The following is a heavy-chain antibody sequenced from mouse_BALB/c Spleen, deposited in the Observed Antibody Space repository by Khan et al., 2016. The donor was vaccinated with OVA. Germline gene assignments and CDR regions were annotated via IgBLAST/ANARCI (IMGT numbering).Heavy chain of an antibody. CDR1: GYTFTSYY. CDR3: TRRYDYAYYAMDY. J-gene: IGHJ4*01. D-gene: IGHD2-4*01. CDR2: INPSNGGT. Sequence: QVQLKESGAELVKPGASVKLSCKASGYTFTSYYIYWVKQRPGQGLEWIGGINPSNGGTNFNETFKSEATLTVDRSSSTAYLQLSSLTSEDSAFYYCTRRYDYAYYAMDYWGQGTSVTVSS. V-gene: IGHV1S81*02.